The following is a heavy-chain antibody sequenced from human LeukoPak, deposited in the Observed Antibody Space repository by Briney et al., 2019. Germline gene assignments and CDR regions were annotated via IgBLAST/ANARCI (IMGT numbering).Heavy chain of an antibody. D-gene: IGHD3-10*01. CDR3: ARGGYYGSGSYLPGKD. V-gene: IGHV4-34*09. CDR1: GGSFSGYY. CDR2: IYYSGST. Sequence: SETLSLTCAVYGGSFSGYYWSWLRQPPGKGLEWIGYIYYSGSTNYNPSLKSRLTISADTSKNQFSLKLSSVTAADTAVYYCARGGYYGSGSYLPGKDWGQGTLVTVSS. J-gene: IGHJ4*02.